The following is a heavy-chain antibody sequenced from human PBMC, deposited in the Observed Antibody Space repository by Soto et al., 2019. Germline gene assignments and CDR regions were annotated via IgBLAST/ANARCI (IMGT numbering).Heavy chain of an antibody. CDR3: ARNMAY. D-gene: IGHD3-10*01. J-gene: IGHJ4*02. CDR2: MYDSGST. Sequence: QVQLQESGPGLLKPSETLSLTCTVSGGSISDYYWSWIRQPPGKGLEWIGYMYDSGSTRYNPSLNSQVTISVDTSKNQFSLNLRSVTAADTAVYYGARNMAYWGQGTLVTVSS. V-gene: IGHV4-4*09. CDR1: GGSISDYY.